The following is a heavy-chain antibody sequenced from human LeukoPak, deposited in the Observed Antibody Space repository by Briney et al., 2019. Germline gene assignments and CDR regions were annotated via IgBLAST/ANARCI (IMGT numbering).Heavy chain of an antibody. V-gene: IGHV4-34*01. CDR3: ARGSGSSGYYKR. D-gene: IGHD3-22*01. J-gene: IGHJ4*02. CDR2: INHSGST. CDR1: GGSISSSYF. Sequence: SETLSLTCTVSGGSISSSYFWGWIRQPPGKGLEWIGEINHSGSTNYNPSLKSRVTISVDTSKNQFSLKLSSVTAADTAVYYCARGSGSSGYYKRWGQGTLVTVSS.